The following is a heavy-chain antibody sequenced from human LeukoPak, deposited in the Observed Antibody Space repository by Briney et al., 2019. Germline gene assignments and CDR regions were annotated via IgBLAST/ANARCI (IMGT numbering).Heavy chain of an antibody. D-gene: IGHD1-26*01. J-gene: IGHJ4*02. CDR3: AKAGRWELPTADYFDY. CDR2: ISGSGGST. CDR1: GFTFSSYA. V-gene: IGHV3-23*01. Sequence: GGSLRLSCAVSGFTFSSYAMSGVRQAPGKGLEWVSAISGSGGSTYYADSVKGRFTISRDNSKNTLYLQMNSLRAEDTAVYYCAKAGRWELPTADYFDYWGQGTLVTVSS.